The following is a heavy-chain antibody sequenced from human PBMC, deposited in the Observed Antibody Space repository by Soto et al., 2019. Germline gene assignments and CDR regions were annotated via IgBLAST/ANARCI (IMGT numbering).Heavy chain of an antibody. CDR2: IIPILGIA. D-gene: IGHD2-15*01. V-gene: IGHV1-69*04. CDR1: GGTFSSYT. CDR3: ARDGGCSGGSCYQFDY. J-gene: IGHJ4*02. Sequence: SVKVSCKASGGTFSSYTISWVRQAPGQGLEWMGRIIPILGIANYAQKFQGRVTITADKSTSTAYMELSSLRSEDTAVYYCARDGGCSGGSCYQFDYWGQGTLVTVSS.